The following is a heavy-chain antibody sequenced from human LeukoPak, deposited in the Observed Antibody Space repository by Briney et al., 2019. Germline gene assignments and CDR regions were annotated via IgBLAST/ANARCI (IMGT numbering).Heavy chain of an antibody. CDR1: GGSIGSYY. V-gene: IGHV4-59*01. CDR2: IYYSGST. J-gene: IGHJ5*02. D-gene: IGHD6-13*01. CDR3: ARDQAAAGHNWFDP. Sequence: SETLSLTCIVSGGSIGSYYWSWIRQPPGKGLEWIGYIYYSGSTNYNPSLKSRVTISVDTSKNQFSLKLSSVTAADTAVYYCARDQAAAGHNWFDPWGQGTLVTVPS.